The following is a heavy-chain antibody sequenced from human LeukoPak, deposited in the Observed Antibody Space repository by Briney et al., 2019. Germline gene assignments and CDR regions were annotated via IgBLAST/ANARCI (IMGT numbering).Heavy chain of an antibody. V-gene: IGHV4-30-4*01. Sequence: SETLSLTCTVSGGSISSGDYYWSWIRQPPGKGLGWIGYIYYSGSTYYNPSLKSRVTISVDTSKNQFSLKLSSVTAADTAVYYCARGGGYSYGYSFDYWGQGTLVTVSS. CDR3: ARGGGYSYGYSFDY. D-gene: IGHD5-18*01. CDR1: GGSISSGDYY. J-gene: IGHJ4*02. CDR2: IYYSGST.